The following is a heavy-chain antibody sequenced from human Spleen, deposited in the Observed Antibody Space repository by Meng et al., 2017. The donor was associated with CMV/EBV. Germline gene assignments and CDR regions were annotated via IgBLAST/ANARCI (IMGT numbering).Heavy chain of an antibody. CDR2: INPSGGST. CDR3: ARTIAVAGTVYFDY. J-gene: IGHJ4*02. V-gene: IGHV1-46*01. Sequence: KAYGYTFTSYYMHWVRQAPGQGLEWMGIINPSGGSTSYAQKFQGRVTMTRDTSTSTVYMELSSLRSEDTAVYYCARTIAVAGTVYFDYWGQGALVTVSS. CDR1: GYTFTSYY. D-gene: IGHD6-19*01.